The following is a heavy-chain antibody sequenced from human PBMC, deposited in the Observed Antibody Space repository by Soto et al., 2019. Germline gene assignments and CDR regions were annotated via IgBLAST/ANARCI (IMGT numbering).Heavy chain of an antibody. CDR1: GGSISSSSYY. J-gene: IGHJ4*02. CDR2: IYYSGST. Sequence: SETLSLTCTVSGGSISSSSYYWGWIRQPPGKGLEWIGSIYYSGSTYYNPSLKSRVTISVDTSKNQFSLKLSSVTAADTAVYNCARHRNKMVYAIGGDYWGQGTLVTVSS. V-gene: IGHV4-39*01. CDR3: ARHRNKMVYAIGGDY. D-gene: IGHD2-8*01.